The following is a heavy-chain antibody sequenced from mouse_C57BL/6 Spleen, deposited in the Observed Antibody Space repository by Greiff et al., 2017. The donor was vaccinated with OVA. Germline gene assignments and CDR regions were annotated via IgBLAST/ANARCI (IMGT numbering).Heavy chain of an antibody. CDR3: ARTLYYDYDENYAMDY. V-gene: IGHV2-9-1*01. CDR1: GFSLTSYA. D-gene: IGHD2-4*01. J-gene: IGHJ4*01. Sequence: VKLMESGPGLVAPSQSLSITCTVSGFSLTSYAISWVRQPPGKGLEWLGVIWTGGGTNYNPALKSRLSISKDNSKSQVFLKMNSLQTDDTARYYCARTLYYDYDENYAMDYWGQGTSVTVSS. CDR2: IWTGGGT.